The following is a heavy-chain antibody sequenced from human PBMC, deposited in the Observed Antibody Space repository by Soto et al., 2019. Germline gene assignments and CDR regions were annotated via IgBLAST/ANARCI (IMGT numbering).Heavy chain of an antibody. J-gene: IGHJ4*02. Sequence: QVQLQESGPGLVKPSETLSLTCTVSGASISSYFWNWIRQPPGKGLEYIGYIYYGGTTYYNPSLRGLGTISVDTSTKQSSLKLSPATAADTAVYYCGAYDSGGYIWGQGTLVSVSS. CDR2: IYYGGTT. V-gene: IGHV4-59*08. CDR1: GASISSYF. CDR3: GAYDSGGYI. D-gene: IGHD3-22*01.